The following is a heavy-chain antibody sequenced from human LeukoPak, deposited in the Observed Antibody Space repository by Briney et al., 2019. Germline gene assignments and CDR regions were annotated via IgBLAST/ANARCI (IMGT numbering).Heavy chain of an antibody. Sequence: SETLSLXCTVSGGSISSYYWSWIRQPAGKGLEWIGRIYTSGSTNYNPSLKSRVTMSVDTSKNQFSLKLSSVTAADTAVYYCARVNKYYYDSSGYADYWGQGTLVTVSS. CDR2: IYTSGST. CDR1: GGSISSYY. CDR3: ARVNKYYYDSSGYADY. D-gene: IGHD3-22*01. J-gene: IGHJ4*02. V-gene: IGHV4-4*07.